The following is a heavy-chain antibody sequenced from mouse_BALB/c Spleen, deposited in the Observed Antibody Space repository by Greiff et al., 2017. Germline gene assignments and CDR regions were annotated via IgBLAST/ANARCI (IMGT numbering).Heavy chain of an antibody. D-gene: IGHD2-10*01. CDR3: AQAYYGNYWFAY. CDR2: IDPSDSYT. V-gene: IGHV1-69*02. J-gene: IGHJ3*01. Sequence: LQPGAELVKPGASVKLSCKASGYTFTSYWMHWVKQRPGQGLEWIGEIDPSDSYTNYNQKFKGKATLTVDKSSSTAYMQLSSLTSEDSAVYYCAQAYYGNYWFAYWGQGTLVTVSA. CDR1: GYTFTSYW.